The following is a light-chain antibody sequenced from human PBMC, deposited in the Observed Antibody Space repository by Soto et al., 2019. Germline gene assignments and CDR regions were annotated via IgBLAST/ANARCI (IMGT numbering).Light chain of an antibody. CDR1: SSDVGGYDY. V-gene: IGLV2-8*01. Sequence: QSALTQPPSASASPGQSVTISCTGTSSDVGGYDYVSWYQHHPGKAPTLMIYEVTKRPSGVPDRFSGSKSGNTASLTVSGLLDEDEADYYCASYAGGNQVFGTGTKLTVL. CDR3: ASYAGGNQV. CDR2: EVT. J-gene: IGLJ1*01.